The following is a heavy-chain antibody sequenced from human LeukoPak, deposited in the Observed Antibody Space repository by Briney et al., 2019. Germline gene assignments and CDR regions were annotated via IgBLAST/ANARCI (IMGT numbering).Heavy chain of an antibody. CDR2: IFYNGNT. V-gene: IGHV4-59*01. CDR3: ARAPRDRGYCGATSCFEYMDV. Sequence: PSETLSLTCTVSGASFSSYYWSWLRQPPGKRLEWIAYIFYNGNTKYNPSLKSRVTISVETSKTQFSLKVSAVTAADTAVYYCARAPRDRGYCGATSCFEYMDVWGRGTTVTISS. J-gene: IGHJ6*03. D-gene: IGHD2-2*01. CDR1: GASFSSYY.